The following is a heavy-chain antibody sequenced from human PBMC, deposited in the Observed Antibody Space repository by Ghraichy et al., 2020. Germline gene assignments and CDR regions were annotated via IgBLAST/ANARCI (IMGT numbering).Heavy chain of an antibody. V-gene: IGHV1-18*04. CDR1: GYTLTNYG. Sequence: ASVKVSCRASGYTLTNYGLSWVRQAPGQGLEWMGGISAYNGNAKYAQKFQGRVTMTTDTSTSTVYMELRSLRSDDTAVYYCARIRAYTTNWYSGGWFDPWGQGTLVTVSS. D-gene: IGHD6-13*01. CDR2: ISAYNGNA. J-gene: IGHJ5*02. CDR3: ARIRAYTTNWYSGGWFDP.